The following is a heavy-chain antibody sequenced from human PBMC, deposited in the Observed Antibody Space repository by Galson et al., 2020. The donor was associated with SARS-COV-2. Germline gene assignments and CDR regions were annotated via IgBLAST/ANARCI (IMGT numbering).Heavy chain of an antibody. J-gene: IGHJ4*02. CDR2: ISWNSGSI. CDR1: GFTFDDYA. V-gene: IGHV3-9*01. D-gene: IGHD4-4*01. CDR3: AKLYSNEEPGDY. Sequence: SLKISCAASGFTFDDYAMHWVRQAPGKGLEWVSGISWNSGSIGYADSVKGRFTISRDNAKNSLYLQMNSLRAEDTALYYCAKLYSNEEPGDYWGQGTLVTVSS.